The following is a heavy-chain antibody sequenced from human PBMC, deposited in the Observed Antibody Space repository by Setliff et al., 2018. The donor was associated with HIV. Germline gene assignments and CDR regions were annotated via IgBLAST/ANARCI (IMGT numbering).Heavy chain of an antibody. Sequence: PSETLSLTCSVSGGSISSRTYYWGRIRQPPGKGLEWIGSIYHSGSTYYNPSLKSRVTLSLDTSKNQFSLKLSSVTAADTAVYYCAREGWELASFDYWGQGTLVTVSS. D-gene: IGHD1-26*01. CDR2: IYHSGST. J-gene: IGHJ4*02. CDR3: AREGWELASFDY. CDR1: GGSISSRTYY. V-gene: IGHV4-39*07.